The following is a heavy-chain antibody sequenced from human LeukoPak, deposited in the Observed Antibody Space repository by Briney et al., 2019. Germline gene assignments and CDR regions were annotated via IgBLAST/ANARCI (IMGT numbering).Heavy chain of an antibody. J-gene: IGHJ4*02. CDR1: RFTFSDYS. V-gene: IGHV3-21*01. D-gene: IGHD2-2*01. CDR2: ISASSNYI. CDR3: ARDASTRCYLCEVDY. Sequence: PGGSLRLSCAASRFTFSDYSMNWVRQAPGKGLEWVSSISASSNYIYYADSVKGRFTISRDNAKNSLYLQMSSLRAEDTAVYYCARDASTRCYLCEVDYWGQGALVTVSS.